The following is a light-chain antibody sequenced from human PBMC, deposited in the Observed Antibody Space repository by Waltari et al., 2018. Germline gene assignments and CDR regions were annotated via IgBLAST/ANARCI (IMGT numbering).Light chain of an antibody. CDR3: QVWEGSSDHXV. CDR1: NIGGKT. Sequence: SYVLTQPASVSXAPGKTARITCEGNNIGGKTVHWYQLRPGQAPVLVVHDDSDRPSGIPERFSGSNSGNTATLTISGVEVGDEGDYYCQVWEGSSDHXVFGTGTAVSV. CDR2: DDS. J-gene: IGLJ1*01. V-gene: IGLV3-21*03.